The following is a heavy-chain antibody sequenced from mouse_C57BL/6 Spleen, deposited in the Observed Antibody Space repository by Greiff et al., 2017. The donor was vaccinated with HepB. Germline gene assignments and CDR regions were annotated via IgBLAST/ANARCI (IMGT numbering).Heavy chain of an antibody. CDR2: ISDGGSYT. CDR1: GFTFSSYA. Sequence: EVQGVESGGGLVKPGGSLKLSCAASGFTFSSYAMSWVRQTPEKRLEWVATISDGGSYTYYPDNVKGRFTISRDNAKNNLYLQMSHLKSEDTAMYYCARASAVVGYFDVWGTGTTVTVSS. J-gene: IGHJ1*03. V-gene: IGHV5-4*01. D-gene: IGHD1-1*01. CDR3: ARASAVVGYFDV.